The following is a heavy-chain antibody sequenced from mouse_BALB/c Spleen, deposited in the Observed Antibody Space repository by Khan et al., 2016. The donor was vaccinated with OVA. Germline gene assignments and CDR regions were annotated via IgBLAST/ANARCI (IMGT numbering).Heavy chain of an antibody. CDR2: ISDGGSYT. CDR1: GFTFSAYY. D-gene: IGHD2-2*01. J-gene: IGHJ3*01. CDR3: ARGGYGAFAY. V-gene: IGHV5-4*02. Sequence: EVELVESGGGLVKPGGSLKLSCAASGFTFSAYYMYWVRQTPEKRLEWVATISDGGSYTSYSDSVKGRFTISRDNAKTNLYLQMSSLQSDDTAMYYCARGGYGAFAYWGQGTLVTVSA.